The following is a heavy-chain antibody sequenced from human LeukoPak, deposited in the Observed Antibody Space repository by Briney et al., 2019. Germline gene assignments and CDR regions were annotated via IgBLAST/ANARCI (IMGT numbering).Heavy chain of an antibody. J-gene: IGHJ5*02. Sequence: SETLSLTCTVSGGSISSYYWSWIRQPPGKGLEWIGYIYYSGSTNYNPSLKSRVTISVDTSKNQFSLKLSSVTAADTAVYYCARHWGPVRGYWFDPWGQGTLVTVSS. CDR2: IYYSGST. CDR3: ARHWGPVRGYWFDP. CDR1: GGSISSYY. D-gene: IGHD3-16*01. V-gene: IGHV4-59*08.